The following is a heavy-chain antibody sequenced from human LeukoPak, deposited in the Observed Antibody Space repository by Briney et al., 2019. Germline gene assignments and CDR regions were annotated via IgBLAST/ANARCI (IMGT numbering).Heavy chain of an antibody. CDR1: GYSISSGYY. CDR3: ARLAPNPAGVPEDY. J-gene: IGHJ4*02. CDR2: IYHSGST. V-gene: IGHV4-38-2*02. Sequence: SETLSLTFTVSGYSISSGYYWGWIRQPPGKGLEWIGSIYHSGSTYYNPSLKSRVTISVDTSKNQFSLKLSSVTAADTAVYYCARLAPNPAGVPEDYWGQGTLVTVSS. D-gene: IGHD7-27*01.